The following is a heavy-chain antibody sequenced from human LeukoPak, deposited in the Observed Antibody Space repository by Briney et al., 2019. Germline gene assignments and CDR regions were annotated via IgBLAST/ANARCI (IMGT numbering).Heavy chain of an antibody. CDR3: ARGLSRWLQPPKSPFDP. CDR1: GGTFSSYA. CDR2: IIPIFGTA. D-gene: IGHD5-24*01. V-gene: IGHV1-69*13. J-gene: IGHJ5*02. Sequence: SVKVSCKASGGTFSSYAISWVRQAPGQGLEWMGGIIPIFGTANYAQKFQGRVTITADESTSTAYMELSSLRSEDTAVYYCARGLSRWLQPPKSPFDPWGQGTLVTVSS.